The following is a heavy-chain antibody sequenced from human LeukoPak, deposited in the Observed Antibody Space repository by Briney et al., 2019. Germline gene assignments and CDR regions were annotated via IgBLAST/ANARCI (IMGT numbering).Heavy chain of an antibody. D-gene: IGHD3-16*01. V-gene: IGHV1-2*02. Sequence: ASVKVSCKASGYTFSDYYIHWVRQAPGQGPEWMGWINLNTGGTNYAQKFDGRFSMTRDTSINTAFMELSGLAFDDTAVYYCGSVRGILSYFDLWGRGTLVTVSS. CDR1: GYTFSDYY. J-gene: IGHJ2*01. CDR3: GSVRGILSYFDL. CDR2: INLNTGGT.